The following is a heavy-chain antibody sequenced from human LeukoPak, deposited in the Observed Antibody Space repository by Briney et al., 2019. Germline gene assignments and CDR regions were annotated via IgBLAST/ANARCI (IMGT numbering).Heavy chain of an antibody. CDR3: AKVADIVVVRGAFDI. CDR2: ISGSGGAP. CDR1: GFTFSTYA. V-gene: IGHV3-23*01. J-gene: IGHJ3*02. D-gene: IGHD2-2*01. Sequence: GGSLRLSCAASGFTFSTYAMSWVRQAPGKGLEWVSAISGSGGAPYYADSVKGRFTISRDNSKNPLYLQMNSLRAEDTAVYYCAKVADIVVVRGAFDIWGQGTMVTVSS.